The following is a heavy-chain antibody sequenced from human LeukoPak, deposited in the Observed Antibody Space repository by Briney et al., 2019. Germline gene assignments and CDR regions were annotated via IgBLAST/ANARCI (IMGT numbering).Heavy chain of an antibody. D-gene: IGHD1-26*01. Sequence: ASVKVSCKASGYTFTGYYMHWVRQAPGQGLEWVGRINPNSGGTNCAQNFQGRVTMTRDTSISTAYMGLSRLRSDDTAVYYCARDLRDIVGATSAFDIWGQGTMVTVSS. V-gene: IGHV1-2*06. CDR3: ARDLRDIVGATSAFDI. J-gene: IGHJ3*02. CDR1: GYTFTGYY. CDR2: INPNSGGT.